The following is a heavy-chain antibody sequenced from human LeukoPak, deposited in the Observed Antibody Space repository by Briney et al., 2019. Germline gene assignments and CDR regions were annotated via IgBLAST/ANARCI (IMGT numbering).Heavy chain of an antibody. V-gene: IGHV4-59*01. D-gene: IGHD4-23*01. CDR1: GGSISSYY. CDR2: IYYSGST. CDR3: ARDGGNLLDY. Sequence: SETLPLTCTVSGGSISSYYWSWIRQPPGKGPEWIGYIYYSGSTNYNPSLKSRVTISVHTSKNQFSLKLSSVTAADTAVYYCARDGGNLLDYWGQGTLVTVSS. J-gene: IGHJ4*02.